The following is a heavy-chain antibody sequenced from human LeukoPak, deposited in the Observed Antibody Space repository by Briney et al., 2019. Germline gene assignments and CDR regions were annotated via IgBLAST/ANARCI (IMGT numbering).Heavy chain of an antibody. D-gene: IGHD6-6*01. CDR1: GFTFSSYG. Sequence: PGGSLRLSCAASGFTFSSYGMHWVRQAPGKGLEWVAFIRYDGSNKYYADSVKGRLTISRDNSKNTLYLQMNSLRAEDTAVYCCANLVADLYDYWGQGTLVTVSS. CDR2: IRYDGSNK. CDR3: ANLVADLYDY. J-gene: IGHJ4*02. V-gene: IGHV3-30*02.